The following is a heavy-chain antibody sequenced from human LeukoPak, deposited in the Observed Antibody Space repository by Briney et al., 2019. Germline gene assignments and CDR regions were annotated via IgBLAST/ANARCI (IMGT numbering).Heavy chain of an antibody. CDR3: VRDNYGVDY. V-gene: IGHV3-74*03. Sequence: AGGSLRLSCAASGFTFSSYWMSWVRQAPGKGLEWVSHIVSDGSGTTYADSVKGRFTTSRDNAKNTLYLQMNSLRAEDTAVYYCVRDNYGVDYWGQGTLVTVSS. J-gene: IGHJ4*02. CDR2: IVSDGSGT. D-gene: IGHD3-10*01. CDR1: GFTFSSYW.